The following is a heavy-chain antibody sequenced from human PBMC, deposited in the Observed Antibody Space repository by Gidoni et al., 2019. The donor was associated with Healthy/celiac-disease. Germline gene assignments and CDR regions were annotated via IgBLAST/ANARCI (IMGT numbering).Heavy chain of an antibody. CDR2: IFSNDEK. D-gene: IGHD3-3*01. CDR3: ARIRRAITIFGVADYYYYGMDV. Sequence: QVTLKESGPVLVKPTETLTLTCTVSGSSLSNARMGVSWIRQPPGKPLEWLAHIFSNDEKSYSTSLKSRLTISKDTSESQVVLTMTNMDPVDTATYYCARIRRAITIFGVADYYYYGMDVWGQGTTVTVSS. J-gene: IGHJ6*02. V-gene: IGHV2-26*01. CDR1: GSSLSNARMG.